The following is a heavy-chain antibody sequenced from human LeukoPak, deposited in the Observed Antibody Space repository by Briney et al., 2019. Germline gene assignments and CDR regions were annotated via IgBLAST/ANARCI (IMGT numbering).Heavy chain of an antibody. CDR1: GFTFSSYA. D-gene: IGHD2-2*01. J-gene: IGHJ4*02. V-gene: IGHV3-64*01. Sequence: GGSLRLSCAASGFTFSSYAMHWVRQAPGKGLEYVSAISSNGGSTYYANSVKGRCTISRDNSKNTLYLQMGSLRAEDMAVYYCARGPRVLGYCSSTSCYANYWGQGTLVTVSS. CDR3: ARGPRVLGYCSSTSCYANY. CDR2: ISSNGGST.